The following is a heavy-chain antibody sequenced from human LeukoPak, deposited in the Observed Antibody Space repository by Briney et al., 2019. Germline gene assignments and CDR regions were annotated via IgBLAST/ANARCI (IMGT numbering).Heavy chain of an antibody. CDR2: ISSSSSYI. V-gene: IGHV3-21*01. CDR3: ARDRAPQYYYDSSGYFSIPVY. Sequence: SGGSLRLSCAASGFTFSSYSMNWVRQAPGKGLEWVSSISSSSSYIYYADSVKGRFTISRDNAKNSLYLQMNSLRAEDTAVYYCARDRAPQYYYDSSGYFSIPVYWGQGTLVTVSS. CDR1: GFTFSSYS. D-gene: IGHD3-22*01. J-gene: IGHJ4*02.